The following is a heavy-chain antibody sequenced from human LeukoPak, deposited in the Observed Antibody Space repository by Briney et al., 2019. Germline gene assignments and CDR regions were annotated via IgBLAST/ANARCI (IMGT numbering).Heavy chain of an antibody. V-gene: IGHV3-48*03. Sequence: GGSLRLSCAASGFTFSSYEMNWVRQAPGKGLEWVSYISSSGSTIYYADSVKGRFTISRDNAKNSLYLQMNSLRAEDTAVYYCARDISGYSYGWKYYFDYWGQGTLVTVSS. J-gene: IGHJ4*02. D-gene: IGHD5-18*01. CDR2: ISSSGSTI. CDR1: GFTFSSYE. CDR3: ARDISGYSYGWKYYFDY.